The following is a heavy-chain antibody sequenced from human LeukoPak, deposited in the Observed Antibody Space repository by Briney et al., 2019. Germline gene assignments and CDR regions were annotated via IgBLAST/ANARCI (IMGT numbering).Heavy chain of an antibody. CDR2: IYSGGST. Sequence: GGSLRLSCAASGFTVSSNYMSWVRQAPGKGLEWVSVIYSGGSTYYADSVKGRFTISRDNSKNTLYLQMNSLRAEDTAVYYCAREGGYSSGWYWDWGQGTLVTVSS. V-gene: IGHV3-66*01. CDR3: AREGGYSSGWYWD. D-gene: IGHD6-19*01. CDR1: GFTVSSNY. J-gene: IGHJ4*02.